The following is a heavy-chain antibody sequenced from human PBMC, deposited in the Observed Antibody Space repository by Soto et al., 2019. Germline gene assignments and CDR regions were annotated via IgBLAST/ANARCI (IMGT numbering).Heavy chain of an antibody. Sequence: SETLSLTCAVSGGSISSGGYSWSWIRQPPEKGQEWIGYIYHSGSTYYNPSLKNRVTISVDRSKNQFSLKLSSVTAADTAVYYCARGEGYGADRFDYWGQGTLVTVSS. J-gene: IGHJ4*02. CDR2: IYHSGST. D-gene: IGHD4-17*01. V-gene: IGHV4-30-2*01. CDR3: ARGEGYGADRFDY. CDR1: GGSISSGGYS.